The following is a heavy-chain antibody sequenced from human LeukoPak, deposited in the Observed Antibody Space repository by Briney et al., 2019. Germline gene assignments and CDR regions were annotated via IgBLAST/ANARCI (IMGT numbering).Heavy chain of an antibody. CDR3: AREGIAVAGYYWFDP. Sequence: SETLSLTCTVSGGSISSYYWSWIRQPPGKGLEWIGYIYYSGSTNYNPSLKSRVTISVDTSKNQFSLKLSSVTAADTAVYYCAREGIAVAGYYWFDPWGQGTLVTVS. D-gene: IGHD6-19*01. CDR1: GGSISSYY. V-gene: IGHV4-59*01. J-gene: IGHJ5*02. CDR2: IYYSGST.